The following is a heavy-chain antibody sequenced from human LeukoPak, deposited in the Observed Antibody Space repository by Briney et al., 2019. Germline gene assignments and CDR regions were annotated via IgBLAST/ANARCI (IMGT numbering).Heavy chain of an antibody. V-gene: IGHV3-7*01. CDR2: IKQDGSDI. Sequence: PGGSRRLSCAASGFTFNGFWMSWVRQAPGKGLEWVAIIKQDGSDIYYLGSVRGRFTISRDNAMNSLYLPLNSLRAEDTAVYYCTRDALYGDPSYYYMDVWGKGTTVTVSS. J-gene: IGHJ6*03. CDR3: TRDALYGDPSYYYMDV. CDR1: GFTFNGFW. D-gene: IGHD4-17*01.